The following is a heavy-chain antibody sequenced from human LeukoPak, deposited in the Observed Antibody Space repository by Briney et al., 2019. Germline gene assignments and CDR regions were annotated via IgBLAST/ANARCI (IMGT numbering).Heavy chain of an antibody. D-gene: IGHD3-3*01. CDR2: IYYSGST. V-gene: IGHV4-59*01. J-gene: IGHJ4*02. CDR1: GGSISSYY. CDR3: ARVKDGITIFGVVIEYFDY. Sequence: SETLSLTCTVSGGSISSYYWSWIRQPPGKGLEWIGYIYYSGSTNYNPSLKSRVTISVDTSKNQFSLTLSSVTAADTAVYYCARVKDGITIFGVVIEYFDYWGQGTLVTVSS.